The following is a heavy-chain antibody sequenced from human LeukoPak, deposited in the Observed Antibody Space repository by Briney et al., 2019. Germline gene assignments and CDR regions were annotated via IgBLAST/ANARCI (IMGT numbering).Heavy chain of an antibody. Sequence: WASVKVSCKASGYTFTGYYMHWVRQAPGQGLEWMGWINPNSGGANYAQKFQGRATMTRDTSISTAYMELSRLRSDDTAVYYCARDRTYCSGGSCSPDAFDIWGQGTMVTVSS. D-gene: IGHD2-15*01. CDR3: ARDRTYCSGGSCSPDAFDI. CDR1: GYTFTGYY. V-gene: IGHV1-2*02. J-gene: IGHJ3*02. CDR2: INPNSGGA.